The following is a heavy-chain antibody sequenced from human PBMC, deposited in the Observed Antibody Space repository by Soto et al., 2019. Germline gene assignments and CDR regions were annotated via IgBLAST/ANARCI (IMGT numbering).Heavy chain of an antibody. D-gene: IGHD3-10*01. CDR2: IYSGGYT. V-gene: IGHV3-53*01. CDR1: GFTVSNNY. CDR3: AAQPGGGGY. J-gene: IGHJ4*02. Sequence: EVQLVESGGGLIQPGGSLRLSCAVSGFTVSNNYMSWVRQAPGKGLEGVSVIYSGGYTAYGDSVKGRFTISRDNSKNTLYFKMNSRGADGTAVFSGAAQPGGGGYWGQGTLVTVSS.